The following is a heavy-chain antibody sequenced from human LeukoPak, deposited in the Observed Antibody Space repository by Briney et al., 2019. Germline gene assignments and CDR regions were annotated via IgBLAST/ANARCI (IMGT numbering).Heavy chain of an antibody. CDR1: GGSISSSSYY. V-gene: IGHV4-39*01. CDR2: IYYSGST. Sequence: PSETLSLTCTVSGGSISSSSYYWGWIRQPPGKGLEWIGSIYYSGSTYYNPSLKSRVTISVDTSKNQSSLKLSSVTAADTAVYYCASINYYDSSGYYYNWFDPWGQGTLVTVSS. J-gene: IGHJ5*02. D-gene: IGHD3-22*01. CDR3: ASINYYDSSGYYYNWFDP.